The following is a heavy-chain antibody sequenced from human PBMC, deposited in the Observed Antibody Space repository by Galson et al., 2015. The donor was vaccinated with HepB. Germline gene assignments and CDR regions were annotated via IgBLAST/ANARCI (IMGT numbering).Heavy chain of an antibody. V-gene: IGHV4-59*01. CDR2: IYSSGST. D-gene: IGHD3-3*01. J-gene: IGHJ3*02. CDR3: ARRIRDHFGVDPYAFDI. Sequence: SETLSLTCTVSGGSISSYYWNWIRQPPGKGLEWIGYIYSSGSTNYNPSLKSRVTISVDTSKNQFSLKLNSVTAADTAVYYCARRIRDHFGVDPYAFDIWGLGTMVTVSS. CDR1: GGSISSYY.